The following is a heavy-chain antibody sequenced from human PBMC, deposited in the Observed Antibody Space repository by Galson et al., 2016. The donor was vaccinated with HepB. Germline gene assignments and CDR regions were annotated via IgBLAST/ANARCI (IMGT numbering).Heavy chain of an antibody. Sequence: SVKVSCKVSGYSLSELSMHWVRQAPGKGLEWIASFDPEHAETIYAQNFQGRVTMNEDSSIDTAYMELSSLRSVDTAVYYCASGVATSTLEFWGQGTLVTVSS. J-gene: IGHJ4*02. D-gene: IGHD2-21*02. CDR1: GYSLSELS. CDR3: ASGVATSTLEF. CDR2: FDPEHAET. V-gene: IGHV1-24*01.